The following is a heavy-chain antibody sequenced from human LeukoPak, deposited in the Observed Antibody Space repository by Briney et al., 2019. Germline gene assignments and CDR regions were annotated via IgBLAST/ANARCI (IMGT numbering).Heavy chain of an antibody. V-gene: IGHV3-23*01. D-gene: IGHD4-17*01. CDR3: AKEIYGDSTGGRFQH. Sequence: GGSLRLSCAASGFTFTNYAMTWVRQAPGKGLEWVSSISASGVMTYYADSVKGRFTISRDNSKNTLYLQMNSLRAEHTAVYYCAKEIYGDSTGGRFQHWGQGTLVTVSS. CDR2: ISASGVMT. CDR1: GFTFTNYA. J-gene: IGHJ1*01.